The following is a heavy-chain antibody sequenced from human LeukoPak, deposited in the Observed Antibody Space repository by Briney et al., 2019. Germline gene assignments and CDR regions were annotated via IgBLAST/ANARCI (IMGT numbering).Heavy chain of an antibody. CDR1: GGSISSSSYY. Sequence: SETLSLTCTVSGGSISSSSYYWGWIRQPPGKGLEWIGSIYYSGSTYYNPSLKSRVTISVDTSKNQFSLKLSSVTAADTVVYYCARGYSSSWYGGNWFDPWGQGTLVTVSS. CDR2: IYYSGST. D-gene: IGHD6-13*01. CDR3: ARGYSSSWYGGNWFDP. V-gene: IGHV4-39*07. J-gene: IGHJ5*02.